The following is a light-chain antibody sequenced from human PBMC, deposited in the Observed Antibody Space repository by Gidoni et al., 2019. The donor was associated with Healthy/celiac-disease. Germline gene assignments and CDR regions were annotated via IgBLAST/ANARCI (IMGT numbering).Light chain of an antibody. Sequence: EIELTLSPGTLSLSPGERATLSCSASQNVSSSYLAWYQQKPGQAPRLLIYGASNMATGIPDRVSGSGSGTDFTLTISRLHPEDVAVYYCQQYGSSRFTFGPGTKVDIK. CDR3: QQYGSSRFT. CDR1: QNVSSSY. V-gene: IGKV3-20*01. J-gene: IGKJ3*01. CDR2: GAS.